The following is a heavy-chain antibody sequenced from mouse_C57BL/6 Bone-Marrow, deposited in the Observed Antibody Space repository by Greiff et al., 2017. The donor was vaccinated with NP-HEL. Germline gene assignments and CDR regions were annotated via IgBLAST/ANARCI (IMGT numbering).Heavy chain of an antibody. Sequence: QVQLQQPGAELVMPGASVKLSCKASGYTFTSYWMHWVKQRPGQGLEWIGEIDPSDSYTNYNQKFKGKSTLTVDKSSSTAYMQLSRLTSEDSAVYYCARDGNYKNFDVWGRGTTVTVSS. D-gene: IGHD2-1*01. CDR1: GYTFTSYW. J-gene: IGHJ1*03. CDR2: IDPSDSYT. CDR3: ARDGNYKNFDV. V-gene: IGHV1-69*01.